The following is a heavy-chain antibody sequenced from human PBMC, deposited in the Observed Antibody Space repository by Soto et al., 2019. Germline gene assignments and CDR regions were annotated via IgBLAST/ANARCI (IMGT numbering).Heavy chain of an antibody. V-gene: IGHV4-34*01. Sequence: SETLSLTCAVYGGSVNGYYWNWIRQPPGKGLEWIGEINHTGGTHYNPSLKSRVTMSVDTSKNQFSRRLSSVTAADTAIYYCATRITVFGVLIPPFDPWGQGTQVTVSS. CDR3: ATRITVFGVLIPPFDP. J-gene: IGHJ5*02. D-gene: IGHD3-3*01. CDR1: GGSVNGYY. CDR2: INHTGGT.